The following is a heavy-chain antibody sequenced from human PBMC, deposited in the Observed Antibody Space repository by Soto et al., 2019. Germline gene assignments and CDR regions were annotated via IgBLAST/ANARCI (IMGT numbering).Heavy chain of an antibody. D-gene: IGHD6-6*01. CDR2: IIPIFGTA. Sequence: VKVSCKASGGTFSSYAISWVRQAPGQGLEWMGGIIPIFGTANYAQKFQGRVTITADESTSTAYMELSSLRSEDTAVYYCARFLGSSGPADYWGQGTLVTVSS. V-gene: IGHV1-69*13. CDR1: GGTFSSYA. J-gene: IGHJ4*02. CDR3: ARFLGSSGPADY.